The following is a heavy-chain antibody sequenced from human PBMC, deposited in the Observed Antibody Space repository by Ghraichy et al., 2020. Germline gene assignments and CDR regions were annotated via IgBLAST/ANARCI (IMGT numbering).Heavy chain of an antibody. D-gene: IGHD3-3*01. CDR1: GFTFSSYA. CDR2: ISGSGGST. J-gene: IGHJ4*02. V-gene: IGHV3-23*01. Sequence: GGSLRLSCAASGFTFSSYAMSWVRQAPGKGLEWVSAISGSGGSTYYADSVKGRFTISRDNSKNTLYLQMNSLRAEDTAVYYCAKVLTYNNFWSGYYPFDYWGQGTLVTVSS. CDR3: AKVLTYNNFWSGYYPFDY.